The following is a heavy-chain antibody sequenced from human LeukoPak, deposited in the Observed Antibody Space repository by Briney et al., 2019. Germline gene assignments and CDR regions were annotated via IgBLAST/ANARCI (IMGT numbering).Heavy chain of an antibody. V-gene: IGHV1-24*01. CDR2: FDPEDGET. CDR1: GYTLTELS. Sequence: ASVKVSCKVSGYTLTELSMHWVRQAPGKGLEWMGGFDPEDGETIYAQKFQGRVTMTEDTSTDTAYMELSSLRSEDTAVYYCARGGRNYDWFDPWGQGTLVTVSS. CDR3: ARGGRNYDWFDP. J-gene: IGHJ5*02. D-gene: IGHD3-16*01.